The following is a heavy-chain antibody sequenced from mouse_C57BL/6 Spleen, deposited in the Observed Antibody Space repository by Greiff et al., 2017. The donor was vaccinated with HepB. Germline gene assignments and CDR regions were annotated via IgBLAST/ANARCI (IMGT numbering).Heavy chain of an antibody. CDR2: INPSSGYT. Sequence: QVQLQQSGAKLARPGASVKMSCKASGYTFTSYTMHWVKQRPGQGLEWIGYINPSSGYTKYNQKFKDKATLTADKSSSTAYMQLSSLTSEDSAVYYCARRGDYDDTFAYWGQGTLVTVSA. D-gene: IGHD2-4*01. J-gene: IGHJ3*01. CDR3: ARRGDYDDTFAY. V-gene: IGHV1-4*01. CDR1: GYTFTSYT.